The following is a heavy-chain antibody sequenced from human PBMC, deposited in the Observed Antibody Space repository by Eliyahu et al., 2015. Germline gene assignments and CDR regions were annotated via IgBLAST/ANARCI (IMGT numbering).Heavy chain of an antibody. CDR2: TYYSGST. D-gene: IGHD3-16*01. CDR1: GDSISGTSYY. Sequence: QLHLQESGPGLVKPSETLSLTCSVXGDSISGTSYYWAWIRQPPGKGLEWIGSTYYSGSTYTNPSLKSRVVISVDTSKNQFSLRLDSVSAADTAVYYCARPGYSHGYGYHGMAVWGQGTTVIVSS. CDR3: ARPGYSHGYGYHGMAV. V-gene: IGHV4-39*01. J-gene: IGHJ6*02.